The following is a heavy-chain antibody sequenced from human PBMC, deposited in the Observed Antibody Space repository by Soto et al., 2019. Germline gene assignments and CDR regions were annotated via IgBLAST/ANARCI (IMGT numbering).Heavy chain of an antibody. J-gene: IGHJ4*02. CDR2: IYYSGST. Sequence: SETLSLTCTVSGGSISSGGYYWSWIRQHPGKGLEWIGYIYYSGSTYYNPSLKSRVTISVDTSKNQFSLKLSSVTAADTAVYYCAREGRDSSWYLGYWGQGTLVTVSS. D-gene: IGHD6-13*01. CDR1: GGSISSGGYY. V-gene: IGHV4-31*03. CDR3: AREGRDSSWYLGY.